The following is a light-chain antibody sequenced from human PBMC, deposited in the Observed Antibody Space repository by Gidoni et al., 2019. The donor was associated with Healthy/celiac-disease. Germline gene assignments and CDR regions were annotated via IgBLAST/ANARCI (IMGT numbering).Light chain of an antibody. J-gene: IGKJ1*01. CDR2: KAS. CDR1: QSISSW. CDR3: QQYNSYAGT. Sequence: EIQMTQSPSTLSASVGDRVTITCRASQSISSWLAWYQQKPGKAPKLLIYKASSLESGVPSRFSGSGSGTEFTLTISSLQPDVFATYYCQQYNSYAGTFGQGTKVEIK. V-gene: IGKV1-5*03.